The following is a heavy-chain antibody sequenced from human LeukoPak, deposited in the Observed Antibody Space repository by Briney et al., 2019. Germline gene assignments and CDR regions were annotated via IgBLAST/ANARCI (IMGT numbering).Heavy chain of an antibody. D-gene: IGHD3-9*01. CDR2: IYYSGST. Sequence: SETLSLTCTVSGGSISSYYWSWIRQPPGKGLEWIGYIYYSGSTNYNPSLKSRVTISVDTSKNQFSLKLSSVTAADTAVYYCARLTGYRIESTFDIWGQGTMVTVSS. CDR3: ARLTGYRIESTFDI. J-gene: IGHJ3*02. CDR1: GGSISSYY. V-gene: IGHV4-59*01.